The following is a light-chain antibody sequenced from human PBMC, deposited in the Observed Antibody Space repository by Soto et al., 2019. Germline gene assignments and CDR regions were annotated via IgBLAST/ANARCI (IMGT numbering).Light chain of an antibody. J-gene: IGLJ3*02. CDR1: SSDVGNYNH. CDR2: EVT. CDR3: SSYVRSSSSWV. V-gene: IGLV2-14*01. Sequence: QSALTQPASVSGSPGQSITISCTGTSSDVGNYNHVSWYQLHPGKAPKLMIYEVTNRPSGVSDRFSGSKSGNTASLTVSGLQAEDEGDYYCSSYVRSSSSWVFGGGTKLTVL.